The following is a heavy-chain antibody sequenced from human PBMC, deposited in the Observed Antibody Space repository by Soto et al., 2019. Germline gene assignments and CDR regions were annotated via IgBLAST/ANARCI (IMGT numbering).Heavy chain of an antibody. CDR2: TYYRSKWYN. D-gene: IGHD6-13*01. CDR1: GDSVSSNSAA. V-gene: IGHV6-1*01. Sequence: SQTLSLTCAISGDSVSSNSAAWNWIRQSPSRGLEWLGRTYYRSKWYNDYAVSVKSRITINPDTSKNQFSLQLNSVTPEDTAVYYCARDRLEYSSSWCLGMSYYYYYGMEVWGQGTTVTVS. J-gene: IGHJ6*02. CDR3: ARDRLEYSSSWCLGMSYYYYYGMEV.